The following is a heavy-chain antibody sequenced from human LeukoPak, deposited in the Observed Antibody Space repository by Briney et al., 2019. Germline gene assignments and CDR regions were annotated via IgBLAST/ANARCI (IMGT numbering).Heavy chain of an antibody. CDR3: ARHADGDHLGP. CDR1: GYSISSGYY. D-gene: IGHD3-16*01. Sequence: SETLSLTCAVSGYSISSGYYWGWIRQPPGKGLEWIGSIYHSGRTFCNPSLKSRVTISVDTSKNQFSLKVTSVTAPDTAVYYCARHADGDHLGPWGQGTLVTVSS. V-gene: IGHV4-38-2*01. J-gene: IGHJ5*02. CDR2: IYHSGRT.